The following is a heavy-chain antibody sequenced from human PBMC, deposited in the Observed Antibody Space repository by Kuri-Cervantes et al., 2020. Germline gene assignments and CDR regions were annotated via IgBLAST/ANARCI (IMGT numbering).Heavy chain of an antibody. CDR3: ARRPVYYYGSGSYRGWFDP. Sequence: SETLSLTCTVSGGSISNYYWSWIRQPPGKGLEWIDYIYYSGGTNYNPSLKSRVTISVDTSKNQFSLNLPSVTAADTAVYYCARRPVYYYGSGSYRGWFDPWGQGTLVTVSS. CDR2: IYYSGGT. D-gene: IGHD3-10*01. J-gene: IGHJ5*02. V-gene: IGHV4-59*01. CDR1: GGSISNYY.